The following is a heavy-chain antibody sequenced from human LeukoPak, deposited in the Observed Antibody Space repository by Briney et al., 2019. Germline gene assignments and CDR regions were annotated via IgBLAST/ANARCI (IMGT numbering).Heavy chain of an antibody. J-gene: IGHJ3*02. CDR3: AKGVEKDIVVVPAAIGDAFDI. Sequence: GGSLRLSCAASGFTFSSYGMHWVRQAPGKGLEWVAFIRYDGSNKYYADSVKGRFTISRDNSKNTLYLQMNSLRAEDTAVYYCAKGVEKDIVVVPAAIGDAFDIWGQGTMVTVSS. D-gene: IGHD2-2*01. CDR2: IRYDGSNK. V-gene: IGHV3-30*02. CDR1: GFTFSSYG.